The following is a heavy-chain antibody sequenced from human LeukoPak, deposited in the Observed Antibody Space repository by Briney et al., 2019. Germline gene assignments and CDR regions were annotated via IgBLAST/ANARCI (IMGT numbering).Heavy chain of an antibody. J-gene: IGHJ4*02. Sequence: SETLSLTCAVYGGSFSGYYWSWICQPPGKGLEWIGEINHSGSTNYNPSLKSRVTISVDTSKNQFSLKLSSVTAADTAVYYCARRDIVVVPAATDYWGQGTLVTVSS. CDR3: ARRDIVVVPAATDY. CDR1: GGSFSGYY. CDR2: INHSGST. D-gene: IGHD2-2*01. V-gene: IGHV4-34*01.